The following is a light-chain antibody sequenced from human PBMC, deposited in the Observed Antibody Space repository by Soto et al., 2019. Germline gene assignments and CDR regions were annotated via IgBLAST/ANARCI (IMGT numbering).Light chain of an antibody. CDR1: SSDVGGYNY. Sequence: QSVLTQPRSVSGSPGQSVAISCAGTSSDVGGYNYVSWYQQHPGKAPKLMIYDVSKRPSGVPDHFSGSKSGNTASLTISGLQAEDEADYYCCSYASRYTYIFGTGTKVTVL. CDR2: DVS. CDR3: CSYASRYTYI. J-gene: IGLJ1*01. V-gene: IGLV2-11*01.